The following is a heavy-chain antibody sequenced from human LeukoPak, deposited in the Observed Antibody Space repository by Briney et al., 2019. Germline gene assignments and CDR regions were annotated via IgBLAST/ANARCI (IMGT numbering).Heavy chain of an antibody. V-gene: IGHV3-23*01. CDR3: AKSLRNYVY. Sequence: GESLTLSCAASGFTFSSYAMTWVRQAQGKGLEWVSAITGGGLHTYYADSVKGRFTVSRDNSKNTLYLQMNSLRAEDTAVYYCAKSLRNYVYWGQGTLVTVSS. J-gene: IGHJ4*02. CDR2: ITGGGLHT. CDR1: GFTFSSYA. D-gene: IGHD1-7*01.